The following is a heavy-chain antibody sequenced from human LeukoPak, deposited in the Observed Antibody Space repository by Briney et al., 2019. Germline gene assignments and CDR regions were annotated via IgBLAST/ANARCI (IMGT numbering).Heavy chain of an antibody. CDR1: GGSFSGYY. D-gene: IGHD3-10*01. J-gene: IGHJ6*02. CDR2: INHSGST. Sequence: SETLSLTCAVYGGSFSGYYWSWIRQPPGKGLEWIGEINHSGSTNYNPSLKSRVTISVDTSKNQFSLKLSSVTAADTAVYYCARGGGGTMVRGASYGMDVWGQGTTVTVSS. CDR3: ARGGGGTMVRGASYGMDV. V-gene: IGHV4-34*01.